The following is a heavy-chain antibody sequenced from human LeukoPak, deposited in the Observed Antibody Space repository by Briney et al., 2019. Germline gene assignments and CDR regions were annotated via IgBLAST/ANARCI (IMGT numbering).Heavy chain of an antibody. V-gene: IGHV4-38-2*02. D-gene: IGHD2-2*02. CDR2: IYHTGNT. CDR1: GYSITSGYY. Sequence: PSETLSLTCSVSGYSITSGYYWGWIRQPPGKGLEWIGSIYHTGNTLYDPSFNSRVTISVDTSKNQFSLSLSSVTAADTAVYYCARYCSSTTCYTRGGDYWGQGTLVTVSS. CDR3: ARYCSSTTCYTRGGDY. J-gene: IGHJ4*02.